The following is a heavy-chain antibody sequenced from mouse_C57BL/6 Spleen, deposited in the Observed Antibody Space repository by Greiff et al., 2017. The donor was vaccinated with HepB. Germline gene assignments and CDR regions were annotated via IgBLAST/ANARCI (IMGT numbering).Heavy chain of an antibody. J-gene: IGHJ4*01. D-gene: IGHD2-4*01. CDR3: ARGGYDYEFH. CDR1: GYSITSGYD. CDR2: ISYSGST. V-gene: IGHV3-1*01. Sequence: DVKLQESGPGMVKPSQSLSLTCTVTGYSITSGYDWHWIRHFPGNKLEWMGYISYSGSTNYNPSLKSRISITHDTSKNHFFLKLNSVTTEDTATYYCARGGYDYEFHWGQGTSVTVSS.